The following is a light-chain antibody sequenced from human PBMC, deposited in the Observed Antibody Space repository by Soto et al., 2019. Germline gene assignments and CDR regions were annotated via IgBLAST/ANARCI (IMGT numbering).Light chain of an antibody. CDR3: HQTYTTPYT. CDR2: GAS. CDR1: QSISTY. J-gene: IGKJ2*01. Sequence: DIQMTQSPSSLSASVGDRVTITCRASQSISTYLQWYQQRPGKAPQLLIYGASGLQSGVPSRFIGRGSGTEFTLTISSLQPEDFASYYCHQTYTTPYTFCQGTKVEIK. V-gene: IGKV1-39*01.